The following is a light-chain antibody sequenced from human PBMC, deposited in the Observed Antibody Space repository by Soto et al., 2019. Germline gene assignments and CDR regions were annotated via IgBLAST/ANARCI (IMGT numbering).Light chain of an antibody. Sequence: DLQMTQSPSSLSASVGDRVTITCQASHDITIYLNWYQQRPGKAPKLLIYDASNLESEVPSRFSGSGSGTDFTFTINSLQPEDIATYYCQHYANLPLTFGGGTKVEIK. CDR1: HDITIY. CDR3: QHYANLPLT. CDR2: DAS. J-gene: IGKJ4*01. V-gene: IGKV1-33*01.